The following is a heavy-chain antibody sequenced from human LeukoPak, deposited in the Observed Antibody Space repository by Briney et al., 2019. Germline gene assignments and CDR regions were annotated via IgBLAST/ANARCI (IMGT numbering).Heavy chain of an antibody. D-gene: IGHD3-22*01. CDR3: ARDQIGSW. CDR1: GFTFSDYY. Sequence: PGGSLRLSCEASGFTFSDYYMIWIRQAPGKGLEWISYISGSSSHTNSADSVKGRFTISRDNAKRSVYLQMDSLRAEDTAVYYCARDQIGSWWGQGTLVIVSS. CDR2: ISGSSSHT. J-gene: IGHJ4*02. V-gene: IGHV3-11*06.